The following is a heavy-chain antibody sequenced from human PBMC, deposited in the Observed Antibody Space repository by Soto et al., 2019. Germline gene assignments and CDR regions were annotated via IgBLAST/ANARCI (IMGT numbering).Heavy chain of an antibody. CDR2: VYYTGDT. D-gene: IGHD4-17*01. J-gene: IGHJ6*02. V-gene: IGHV4-59*08. Sequence: QEQLQQSGPRLVKPSETLSLTCTVSSGPDRSHNWGWIRQPPGRGREWVDYVYYTGDTAYNPSLRSRVTKLADPSTHDIAWTLYLVTAADAAVYYCMRQGIDYLHGLLGVWGQGTTVSFAS. CDR1: SGPDRSHN. CDR3: MRQGIDYLHGLLGV.